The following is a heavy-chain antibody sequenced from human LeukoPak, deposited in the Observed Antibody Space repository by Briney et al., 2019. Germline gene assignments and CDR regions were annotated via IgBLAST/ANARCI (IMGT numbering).Heavy chain of an antibody. CDR1: GGSFSGYY. CDR2: IYYSGSI. CDR3: ARVLTFYGFWSGSFWFDP. D-gene: IGHD3-3*01. Sequence: PSETLSLTCAVYGGSFSGYYWGWIRQSPGKGLEWIGSIYYSGSIYHNPSLKSRVTTSVDTSKNQFSLKLSSVTAADTAVYYCARVLTFYGFWSGSFWFDPWGQGTLVTVSS. V-gene: IGHV4-38-2*01. J-gene: IGHJ5*02.